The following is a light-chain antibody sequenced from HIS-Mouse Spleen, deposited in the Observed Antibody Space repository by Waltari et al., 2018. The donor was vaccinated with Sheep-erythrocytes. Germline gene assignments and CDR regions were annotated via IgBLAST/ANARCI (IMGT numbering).Light chain of an antibody. Sequence: QSALTQPASVSGSPGQSITIPCTGTSRDVGRYNLIPWYQQHPGKAPKLMIYEGSKRPSGVSNRFSGSKSGNTASLTISGLQAEDEADYYCCSYAGSSTPWVFGGGTKLTVL. CDR2: EGS. V-gene: IGLV2-23*01. CDR1: SRDVGRYNL. CDR3: CSYAGSSTPWV. J-gene: IGLJ3*02.